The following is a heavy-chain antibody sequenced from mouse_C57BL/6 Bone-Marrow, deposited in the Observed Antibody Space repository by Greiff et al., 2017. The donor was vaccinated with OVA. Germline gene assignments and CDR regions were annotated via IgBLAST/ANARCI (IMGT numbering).Heavy chain of an antibody. D-gene: IGHD2-4*01. CDR3: ARLNDYDWFAY. V-gene: IGHV5-17*01. CDR2: ISSGSSTI. J-gene: IGHJ3*01. CDR1: GFTFSDYG. Sequence: EVMLVESGGGLVKPGGSLKLSCAASGFTFSDYGMHWVRQAPEKGLEWVAYISSGSSTIYYADTVKGRFTISRDNAKNTLFLQMTSLRSEDTAMYYCARLNDYDWFAYWGQGTLVTVSA.